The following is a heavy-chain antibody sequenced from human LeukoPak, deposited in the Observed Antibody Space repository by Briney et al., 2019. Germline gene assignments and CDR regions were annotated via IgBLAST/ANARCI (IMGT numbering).Heavy chain of an antibody. CDR1: GYTFTSYY. CDR3: ARSRLEYAFDY. V-gene: IGHV1-46*01. CDR2: ISPSGGST. Sequence: ASVKVSCKASGYTFTSYYMHWVRQAPGQGLEWMGIISPSGGSTSYAQKFQGRVTMTRDTSTSTVYMELSSLRSEDTAVYYCARSRLEYAFDYWGQGTLVTVSS. J-gene: IGHJ4*02. D-gene: IGHD2-2*01.